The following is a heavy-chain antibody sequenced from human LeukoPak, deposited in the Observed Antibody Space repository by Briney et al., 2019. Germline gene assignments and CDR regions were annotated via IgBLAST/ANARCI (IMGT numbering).Heavy chain of an antibody. D-gene: IGHD3-22*01. J-gene: IGHJ6*02. CDR3: ARVYDSGGYYWDYYYYGTDV. CDR1: GFTFSSYS. CDR2: ISSSSSYI. V-gene: IGHV3-21*01. Sequence: GGSLRLSCAASGFTFSSYSMNWVRQAPGKGLEWVSSISSSSSYIYYADSVKGRFTISRDNAKNSLYLQMNSLRAEDTAVYYCARVYDSGGYYWDYYYYGTDVWGQGTTVTVSS.